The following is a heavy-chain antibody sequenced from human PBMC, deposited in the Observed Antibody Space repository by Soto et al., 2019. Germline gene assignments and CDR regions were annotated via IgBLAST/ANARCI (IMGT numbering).Heavy chain of an antibody. CDR3: ARTSWFGELSFDY. CDR1: GGSISSGDNY. Sequence: SETLSLTCSVSGGSISSGDNYWSWIRQPPGKGLECIGYILNSGRAHYTPSLRSRLAISVDTSRNQFSLKLSSVTAADTVVYYCARTSWFGELSFDYWGLGTLVTVSS. V-gene: IGHV4-30-4*01. D-gene: IGHD3-10*01. CDR2: ILNSGRA. J-gene: IGHJ4*02.